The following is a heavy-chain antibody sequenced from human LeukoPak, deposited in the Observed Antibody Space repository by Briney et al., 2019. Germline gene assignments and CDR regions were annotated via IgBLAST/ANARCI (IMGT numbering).Heavy chain of an antibody. CDR2: ISSSGSTI. Sequence: GGSLRLSCAASGFTFSSYEMNWVRQAPGKGLGWVSYISSSGSTIYYADSVKGRFTISRDNAKNSLYLQMNSLRAEDTAVYYCARDDIVATIALDYWGQGTLVTVSS. CDR1: GFTFSSYE. V-gene: IGHV3-48*03. CDR3: ARDDIVATIALDY. D-gene: IGHD5-12*01. J-gene: IGHJ4*02.